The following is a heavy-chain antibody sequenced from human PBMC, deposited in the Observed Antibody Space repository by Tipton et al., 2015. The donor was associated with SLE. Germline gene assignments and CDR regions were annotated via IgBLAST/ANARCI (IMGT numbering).Heavy chain of an antibody. J-gene: IGHJ4*03. CDR2: IIHSGVT. D-gene: IGHD1-1*01. V-gene: IGHV4-34*12. Sequence: TLSLTCGVYGGSFLGYYWTWIRQPPGQGLEWIGEIIHSGVTNYNPSLKSRVTISLDTSKNQFSLKLSSVTAADTAVYYCARVATTEVFDYWGKGTTVTVSS. CDR1: GGSFLGYY. CDR3: ARVATTEVFDY.